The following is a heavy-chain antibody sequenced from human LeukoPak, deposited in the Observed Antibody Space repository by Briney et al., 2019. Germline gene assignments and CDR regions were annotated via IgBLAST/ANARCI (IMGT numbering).Heavy chain of an antibody. CDR2: ISSSGSTI. Sequence: SGGSLRLSCAASAFTFGSYAMSWVRQAPGRGLEWVSYISSSGSTIYYADSVKGRFTISRDNAKNSLYMQMHSLRAEDTAVYYCARVSILDYGDELVFQLGGRGTMVTASS. CDR1: AFTFGSYA. D-gene: IGHD4/OR15-4a*01. CDR3: ARVSILDYGDELVFQL. J-gene: IGHJ3*01. V-gene: IGHV3-48*03.